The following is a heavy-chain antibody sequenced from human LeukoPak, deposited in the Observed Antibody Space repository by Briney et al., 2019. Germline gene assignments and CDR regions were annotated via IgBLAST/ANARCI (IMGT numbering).Heavy chain of an antibody. Sequence: PSETLSLTCTVSGGSIGSSSYSWGWIRQPPGKGLEWIGSIYYSGSTYYNPSLKSRVTISVDTSKNQFSLKLSSVTAADTAVYYCAIVTTTRDYWGQGTLVTVSS. CDR1: GGSIGSSSYS. J-gene: IGHJ4*02. CDR2: IYYSGST. CDR3: AIVTTTRDY. D-gene: IGHD3-22*01. V-gene: IGHV4-39*01.